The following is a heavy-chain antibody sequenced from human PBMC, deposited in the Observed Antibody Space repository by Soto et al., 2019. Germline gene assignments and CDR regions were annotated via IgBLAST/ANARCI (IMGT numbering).Heavy chain of an antibody. CDR2: IKRKTDGGTT. CDR3: TGLVDY. V-gene: IGHV3-15*07. Sequence: SVSNAWMNWVRQAPGKGLEWVGRIKRKTDGGTTDYAAPVKGRFTISRDDSKNTLYLQMNRLKTEDTAVYYCTGLVDYWGQGTLVTVSS. D-gene: IGHD6-6*01. CDR1: SVSNAW. J-gene: IGHJ4*02.